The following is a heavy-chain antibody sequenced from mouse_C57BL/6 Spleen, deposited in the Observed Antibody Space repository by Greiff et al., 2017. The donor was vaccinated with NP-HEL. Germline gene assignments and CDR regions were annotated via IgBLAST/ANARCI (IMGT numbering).Heavy chain of an antibody. J-gene: IGHJ4*01. CDR3: ATDICITTVVAYYAMDY. CDR2: IWRGGST. Sequence: QVQLQQSGPGLVQPSQSLSITCTVSGFSLTSYGVHWVRQSPGKGLEWLGVIWRGGSTDYNAAFMSRLSITKDNSKSQVFFKMNSLQADDTAIYYCATDICITTVVAYYAMDYWGQGTSVTVSS. D-gene: IGHD1-1*01. CDR1: GFSLTSYG. V-gene: IGHV2-5*01.